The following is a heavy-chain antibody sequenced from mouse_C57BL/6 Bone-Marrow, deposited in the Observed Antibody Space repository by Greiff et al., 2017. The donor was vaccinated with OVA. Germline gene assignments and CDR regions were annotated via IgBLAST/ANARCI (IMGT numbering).Heavy chain of an antibody. CDR2: ISSGGSYT. CDR3: ARLFNWALFDY. J-gene: IGHJ2*01. Sequence: EVKLQESGGDLVKPGGSLKLSCAASGFTFSSYGMSWVRQTPDKRLEWVATISSGGSYTYYPDSVKGRFTISRDNAKNTLYLQMSSLKSEDTAMYYCARLFNWALFDYWGQGTTLTVSS. CDR1: GFTFSSYG. D-gene: IGHD4-1*01. V-gene: IGHV5-6*01.